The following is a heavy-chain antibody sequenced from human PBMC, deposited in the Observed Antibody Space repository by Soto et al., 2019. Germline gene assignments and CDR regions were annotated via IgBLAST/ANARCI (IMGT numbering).Heavy chain of an antibody. D-gene: IGHD3-16*01. CDR1: GDSISSGNKY. Sequence: SETLSLTCTVSGDSISSGNKYWSWIRQPPGKGLEWIGYIFSSGTTYYNPSLKSRLTMSLDASQNQFSLKLNSLTDADTAVYFCARVPSPFDYYYAMDVWGQGTTVTVSS. CDR3: ARVPSPFDYYYAMDV. V-gene: IGHV4-30-4*01. J-gene: IGHJ6*02. CDR2: IFSSGTT.